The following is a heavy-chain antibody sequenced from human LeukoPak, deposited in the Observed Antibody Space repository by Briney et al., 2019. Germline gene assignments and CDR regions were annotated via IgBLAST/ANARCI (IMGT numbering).Heavy chain of an antibody. D-gene: IGHD6-19*01. CDR1: GGSISSYY. Sequence: SETLSLTCTVSGGSISSYYWSWIRQPPGKGLEWIGYIYYSGSTNYNPSLKSRVTISVDTSKNQFSLKLSSVTAADTAVYYCARENSGWYGGFDYWGQGTLVTVSS. V-gene: IGHV4-59*12. CDR3: ARENSGWYGGFDY. CDR2: IYYSGST. J-gene: IGHJ4*02.